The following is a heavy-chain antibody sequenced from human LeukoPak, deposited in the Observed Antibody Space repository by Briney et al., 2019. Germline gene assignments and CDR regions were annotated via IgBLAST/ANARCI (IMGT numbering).Heavy chain of an antibody. CDR3: ARNEVDTAMVTDGYFDY. CDR2: INHSGST. V-gene: IGHV4-34*01. J-gene: IGHJ4*02. Sequence: SETLSLTCAVYGGSFSGYYWSWIRQPPGKGLEWIGEINHSGSTNYNPSLKSRVTISVDTSKNQFSLKLSSVTAADTAVYYCARNEVDTAMVTDGYFDYWGQGTLVTVSS. D-gene: IGHD5-18*01. CDR1: GGSFSGYY.